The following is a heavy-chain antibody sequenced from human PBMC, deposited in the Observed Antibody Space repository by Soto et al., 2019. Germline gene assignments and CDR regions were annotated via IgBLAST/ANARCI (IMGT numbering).Heavy chain of an antibody. CDR3: ARVGDRLPRARGYFDY. J-gene: IGHJ4*02. Sequence: QVQLQESGPGLVKPSGTLSLTCAVSGGSISSSNWWSWVRQPPGKGLEWVGEIYHSGSTNYNPSLKSRVTISVDTSKNQFSLKLSSVTAADTAVYYCARVGDRLPRARGYFDYWGQGTLVTVSS. CDR2: IYHSGST. CDR1: GGSISSSNW. V-gene: IGHV4-4*02. D-gene: IGHD2-21*01.